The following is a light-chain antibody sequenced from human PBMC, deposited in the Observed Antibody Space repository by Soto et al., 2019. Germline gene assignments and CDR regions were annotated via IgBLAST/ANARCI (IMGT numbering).Light chain of an antibody. V-gene: IGLV2-14*01. CDR3: SSYTSSSTPV. CDR2: EVT. J-gene: IGLJ2*01. CDR1: SSDVGGYNY. Sequence: QSALTQPASVSGSPGQSITISCTGTSSDVGGYNYVSWYQQHPGKVPKLMIFEVTNRPPGVSNRFSGSKSGNTASLTISGLQTEDEADYYCSSYTSSSTPVFGGGTKLTVL.